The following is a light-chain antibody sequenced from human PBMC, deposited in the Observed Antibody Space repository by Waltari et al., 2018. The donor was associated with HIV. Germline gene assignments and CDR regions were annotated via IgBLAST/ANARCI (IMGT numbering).Light chain of an antibody. CDR2: SPN. J-gene: IGLJ3*02. CDR3: VLYMGSGIWV. Sequence: QTVVTQEPSFSVSPGGTVTLTCGLSSGSVSTNYYPSWYQQTPDQAPRTLIYSPNTRSSGVPDRFSGSILGNKAALTITGAQAYDESDYYCVLYMGSGIWVFGGGTKLTVL. V-gene: IGLV8-61*01. CDR1: SGSVSTNYY.